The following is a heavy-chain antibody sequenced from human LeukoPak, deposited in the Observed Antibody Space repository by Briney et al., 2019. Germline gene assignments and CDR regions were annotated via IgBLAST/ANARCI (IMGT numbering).Heavy chain of an antibody. CDR2: ISAYNGNT. CDR1: GYTFTGYY. Sequence: PAASVKVSCKASGYTFTGYYMHWVRQAPGQGLEWMGWISAYNGNTNYAQKLQGRVTMTTDTSTSTAYMELRSLRSDDTAEYYCARGRNYGDYVFGAFDIWGQGTMVTVSS. CDR3: ARGRNYGDYVFGAFDI. J-gene: IGHJ3*02. D-gene: IGHD4-17*01. V-gene: IGHV1-18*04.